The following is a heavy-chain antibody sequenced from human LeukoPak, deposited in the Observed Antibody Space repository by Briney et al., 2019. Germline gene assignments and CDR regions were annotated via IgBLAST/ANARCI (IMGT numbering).Heavy chain of an antibody. CDR1: GGSISSGSYY. D-gene: IGHD6-19*01. Sequence: SETPSLTCTVSGGSISSGSYYWSWIRQPAGKGLEWIGRIYTSGSTNYNPSLKSRVTISVDTSKNQFSLKLSSVTAADTAVYYCARSGYSSGWYDYWGQGTLVTVSS. CDR2: IYTSGST. J-gene: IGHJ4*02. CDR3: ARSGYSSGWYDY. V-gene: IGHV4-61*02.